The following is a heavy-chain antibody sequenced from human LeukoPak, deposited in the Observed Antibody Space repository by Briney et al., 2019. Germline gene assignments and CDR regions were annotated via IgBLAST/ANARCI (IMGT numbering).Heavy chain of an antibody. CDR2: MYYSGST. J-gene: IGHJ5*02. D-gene: IGHD3-22*01. CDR1: GGSISSGDYY. CDR3: ARPYYYDSRIDP. V-gene: IGHV4-30-4*01. Sequence: AQTLSLTCTVSGGSISSGDYYWSWPRQPPGKGLEWLGYMYYSGSTYYNPSLKSRVTISVDTSKNQFSLKLSSVTAADTAVYYCARPYYYDSRIDPWGQGTLVTVSS.